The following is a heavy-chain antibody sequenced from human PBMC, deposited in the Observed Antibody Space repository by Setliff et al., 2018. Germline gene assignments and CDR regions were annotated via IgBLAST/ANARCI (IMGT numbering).Heavy chain of an antibody. CDR1: GVSITSHY. CDR2: IFHSGST. V-gene: IGHV4-4*09. J-gene: IGHJ4*02. CDR3: ARGRNIAARLLDS. Sequence: ETLSLTCTVSGVSITSHYWSWIRQPPGKGLEWIGYIFHSGSTNFNPSFKSRVTISVDTSKNQFSLNLTSVTAADTAVYYCARGRNIAARLLDSWGQGTLVTVSS. D-gene: IGHD6-6*01.